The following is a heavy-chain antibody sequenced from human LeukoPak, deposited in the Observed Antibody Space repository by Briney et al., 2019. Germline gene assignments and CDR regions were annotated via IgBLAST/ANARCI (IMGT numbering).Heavy chain of an antibody. V-gene: IGHV3-33*01. J-gene: IGHJ4*02. Sequence: GRSLRLSCAASGFTFSSYGMHSVRQAPGKGLEWVAVIWYDGSNKYYADSVKGRFTISRDNSKNTLYLQMNSLRAEDTAVYYCARGGIAAAGTYFDYWGQGTLVTVSS. CDR2: IWYDGSNK. CDR3: ARGGIAAAGTYFDY. CDR1: GFTFSSYG. D-gene: IGHD6-13*01.